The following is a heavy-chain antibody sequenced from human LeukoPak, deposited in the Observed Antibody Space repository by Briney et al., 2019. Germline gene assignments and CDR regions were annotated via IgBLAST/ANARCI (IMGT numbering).Heavy chain of an antibody. D-gene: IGHD5-18*01. CDR3: ARARKEDTAMAY. CDR2: INPNSGGT. V-gene: IGHV1-2*04. J-gene: IGHJ4*02. CDR1: GYTFTGYY. Sequence: GASVKVSCKASGYTFTGYYMHWVRQAPGQGLEWMGWINPNSGGTNYAQKFQGWVTITRDTSISTAYMELSRLRSDDTAVYYCARARKEDTAMAYWGQGTLVTVSS.